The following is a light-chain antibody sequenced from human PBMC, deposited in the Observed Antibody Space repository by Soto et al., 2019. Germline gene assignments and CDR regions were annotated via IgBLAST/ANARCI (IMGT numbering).Light chain of an antibody. J-gene: IGLJ1*01. CDR3: QSYDSSLSEYV. V-gene: IGLV1-40*01. Sequence: QSALTQPPSVSGAPGQRVTISCTGSSSNIGAGYDVHWYQQLPGTAPKLLIYGNNNRPSGVPDRFSGSKSGTSASLAITGLQAEDEADYYCQSYDSSLSEYVFGSGTKVTVL. CDR2: GNN. CDR1: SSNIGAGYD.